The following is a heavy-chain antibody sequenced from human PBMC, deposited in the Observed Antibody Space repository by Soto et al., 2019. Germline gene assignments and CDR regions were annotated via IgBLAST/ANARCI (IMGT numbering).Heavy chain of an antibody. CDR2: ISYDGSNK. J-gene: IGHJ6*02. Sequence: GGSLRLSCAASGFTFSSYGMHWVRQAPGKGLEWVAVISYDGSNKYYADSVKGRFTISRDNSKNTLYLQMNSLRAEDTAVYYCAKARNVYYYGMDVWGQGTTVTVSS. V-gene: IGHV3-30*18. CDR3: AKARNVYYYGMDV. CDR1: GFTFSSYG.